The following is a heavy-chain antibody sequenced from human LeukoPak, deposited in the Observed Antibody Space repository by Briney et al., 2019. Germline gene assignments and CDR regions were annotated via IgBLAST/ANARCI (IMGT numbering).Heavy chain of an antibody. Sequence: PGGSLRLSCAASGFTFSSYSMNWVRQAPGKGLEWVSSISSSSSYTYYADSVKGRFTISRDNAKNSLYLQMNSLRAEDTAVYYCARDLIFGVTLYGMDVWGQGTTVTVSS. D-gene: IGHD3-3*01. V-gene: IGHV3-21*01. J-gene: IGHJ6*02. CDR1: GFTFSSYS. CDR3: ARDLIFGVTLYGMDV. CDR2: ISSSSSYT.